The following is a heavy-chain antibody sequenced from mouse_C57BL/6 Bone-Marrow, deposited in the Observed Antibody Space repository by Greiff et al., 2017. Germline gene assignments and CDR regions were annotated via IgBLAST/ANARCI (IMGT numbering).Heavy chain of an antibody. CDR1: GYTFTDYY. D-gene: IGHD2-4*01. CDR3: AREYDYDDGDY. V-gene: IGHV1-76*01. J-gene: IGHJ4*01. Sequence: QVQLQQSGADLVRPGASVKLSCKASGYTFTDYYINWVKQRPGQGLEWIARIYPGSGNTYYNEKFKGKATLTAEKSSSTAYMQLSSLTSEDSAVYFCAREYDYDDGDYWGQGTSVTVSS. CDR2: IYPGSGNT.